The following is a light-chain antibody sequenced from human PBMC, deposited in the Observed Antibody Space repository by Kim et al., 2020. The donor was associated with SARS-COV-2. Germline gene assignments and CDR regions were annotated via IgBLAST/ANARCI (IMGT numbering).Light chain of an antibody. Sequence: ETLMTQSPATLSVSPGERATLSCRASQSISSNLAWYQQKPGQAPRLLIYGASTRATGVPARFSGSGSGTEFTLTVSSLQSEDFAVYYWQQYNNWPTFGGGTKVDIK. V-gene: IGKV3-15*01. CDR3: QQYNNWPT. CDR2: GAS. CDR1: QSISSN. J-gene: IGKJ4*01.